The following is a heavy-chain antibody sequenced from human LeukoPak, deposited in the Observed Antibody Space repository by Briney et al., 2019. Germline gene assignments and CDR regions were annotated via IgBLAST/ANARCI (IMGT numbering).Heavy chain of an antibody. D-gene: IGHD3-9*01. V-gene: IGHV3-30*04. CDR2: ISYDGSNK. J-gene: IGHJ4*02. CDR1: GSTFSTYA. CDR3: AGRYYDILTGGREGFDY. Sequence: GRSLRLSCAASGSTFSTYAMHWARQAPGKGLEWVAVISYDGSNKYYADSVKGRFIISRDNSKNTLSLQMNSLRAEDTAVYYCAGRYYDILTGGREGFDYWGQGTLVTVSS.